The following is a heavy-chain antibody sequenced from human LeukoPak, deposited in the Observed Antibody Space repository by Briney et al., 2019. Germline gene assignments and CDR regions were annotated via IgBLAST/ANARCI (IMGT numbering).Heavy chain of an antibody. CDR2: ISSSSSYI. CDR1: GFTFSSYS. Sequence: KPGGSLRLSCAASGFTFSSYSMNWVRQAPGKGLEWVSSISSSSSYIYYADSVKGRFTISRDNAKNSLYLQMNSLRAEDTAVYYCARIPNSANFPNWFDPWGQGTLVTVSS. J-gene: IGHJ5*02. D-gene: IGHD4/OR15-4a*01. V-gene: IGHV3-21*01. CDR3: ARIPNSANFPNWFDP.